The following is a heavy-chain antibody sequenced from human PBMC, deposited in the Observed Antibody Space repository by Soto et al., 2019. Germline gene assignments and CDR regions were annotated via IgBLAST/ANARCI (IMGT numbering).Heavy chain of an antibody. Sequence: GGSLRLSCAASGFTVSGNYMSWVRQAPGKGLEWVSVIYSGGSTYYADSVKGRFTISRDNSKNTLYLQMNSLRAEDTAVYYCARDRRVDSSGYPMGGMDVWGQGTTVTVSS. D-gene: IGHD3-22*01. CDR3: ARDRRVDSSGYPMGGMDV. J-gene: IGHJ6*02. CDR2: IYSGGST. V-gene: IGHV3-53*01. CDR1: GFTVSGNY.